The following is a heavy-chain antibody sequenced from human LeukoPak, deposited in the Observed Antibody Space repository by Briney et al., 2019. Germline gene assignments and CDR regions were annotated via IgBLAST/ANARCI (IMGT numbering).Heavy chain of an antibody. D-gene: IGHD3-3*02. V-gene: IGHV1-18*01. CDR1: GYTFTSYG. J-gene: IGHJ4*02. CDR2: ISAYNGNT. CDR3: ARDRNYHFWGGYLMFDY. Sequence: ASVKVSCKASGYTFTSYGISWVRQAPGQRLEWMGWISAYNGNTNYAQKLQGRVTMTTDTSTSTAYMELRSLRFDDTAVYYCARDRNYHFWGGYLMFDYWGQGTQVTVSS.